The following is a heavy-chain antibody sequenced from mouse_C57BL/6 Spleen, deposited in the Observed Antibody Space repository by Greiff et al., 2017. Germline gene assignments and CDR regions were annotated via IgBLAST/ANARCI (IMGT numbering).Heavy chain of an antibody. CDR1: GYTFTDYN. CDR2: INPNNGGT. CDR3: ARDSPRGPWFAY. V-gene: IGHV1-22*01. Sequence: VQLQQSGPELVKPGASVKMSCKASGYTFTDYNMHWVKQSHGKSLGWIGYINPNNGGTSYNQKFKGKATLTVNKSSSTAYMELRSLTSEDSAVYYCARDSPRGPWFAYGGEGTLVTVSA. D-gene: IGHD2-12*01. J-gene: IGHJ3*01.